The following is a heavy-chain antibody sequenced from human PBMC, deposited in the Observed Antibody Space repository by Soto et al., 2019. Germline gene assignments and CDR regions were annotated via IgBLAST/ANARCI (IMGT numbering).Heavy chain of an antibody. V-gene: IGHV4-39*01. Sequence: SETLSLTCTVSGVSISSSSYYWGWIRQPPGKGLEWIGSIYYSGSTYYNPSLKSRVTISVDTSKNQFSLKLSSVTAADTAVYYCARQSILTGFDYWGQGTLVTVSS. CDR3: ARQSILTGFDY. CDR2: IYYSGST. CDR1: GVSISSSSYY. D-gene: IGHD3-9*01. J-gene: IGHJ4*02.